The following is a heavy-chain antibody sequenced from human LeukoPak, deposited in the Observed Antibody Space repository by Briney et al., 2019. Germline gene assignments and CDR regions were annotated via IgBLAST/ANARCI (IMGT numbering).Heavy chain of an antibody. CDR1: GFTFDTFG. CDR2: IWHDGSNK. V-gene: IGHV3-33*07. J-gene: IGHJ4*02. D-gene: IGHD6-19*01. Sequence: GGSLRLSCLASGFTFDTFGMYWARQAPGKGLEWVAVIWHDGSNKYYTDSVKGRFTISRDNSKNTHYLQMNNLRAEDTAVYYCERDRSTGSYFFSDYWGQGVLVTVSS. CDR3: ERDRSTGSYFFSDY.